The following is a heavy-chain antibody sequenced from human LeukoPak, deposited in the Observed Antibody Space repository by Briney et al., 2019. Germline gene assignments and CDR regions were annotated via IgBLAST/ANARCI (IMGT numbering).Heavy chain of an antibody. CDR2: INHSGST. CDR1: GGSFSGYY. CDR3: ARGYYDFWRLFDY. Sequence: SETLSLTCAVYGGSFSGYYWSWIRQPLGKGLEWIGEINHSGSTNYNPSLKSRVTISVDTSKNQFSLKLSSVTAADTAVYYCARGYYDFWRLFDYWGQGTLVTVSS. J-gene: IGHJ4*02. D-gene: IGHD3-3*01. V-gene: IGHV4-34*01.